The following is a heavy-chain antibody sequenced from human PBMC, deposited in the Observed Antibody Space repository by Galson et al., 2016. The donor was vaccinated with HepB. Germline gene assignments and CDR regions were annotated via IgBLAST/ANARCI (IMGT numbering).Heavy chain of an antibody. CDR2: INHSGST. V-gene: IGHV4-34*09. CDR1: GGSFSGYY. CDR3: ARARDVNAFDI. Sequence: TLSLTCAVYGGSFSGYYWSWIRQPPGKGLEWIGEINHSGSTNYNPSLKSRVTISVDTSKNQFSLKLSSVTAADTAVYFCARARDVNAFDIWGQGTMVTVSS. J-gene: IGHJ3*02.